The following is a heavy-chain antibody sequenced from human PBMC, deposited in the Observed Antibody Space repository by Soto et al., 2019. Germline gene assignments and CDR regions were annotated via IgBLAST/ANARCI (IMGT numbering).Heavy chain of an antibody. D-gene: IGHD3-22*01. J-gene: IGHJ3*02. CDR3: ARVPYHYDSSGYWLRNDAFDI. CDR2: IYYSGST. Sequence: QVQLQESGPGLVKPSQTLSLTCTVSGGSISSGDYYWSWIRQPPGKGLEWIGYIYYSGSTYYNPSLKSRVTISVDTSKNQFSLKLNSVTAADTAVYYCARVPYHYDSSGYWLRNDAFDIWGQGTMVTVSS. V-gene: IGHV4-30-4*01. CDR1: GGSISSGDYY.